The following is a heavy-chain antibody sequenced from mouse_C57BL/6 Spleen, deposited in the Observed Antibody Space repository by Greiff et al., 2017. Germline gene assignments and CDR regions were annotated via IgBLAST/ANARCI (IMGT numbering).Heavy chain of an antibody. V-gene: IGHV1-42*01. CDR2: INPSTGGT. Sequence: VQLQQSGPELVKPGASVKISCKASGYSFTGYYMNWVKQSPEKSLEWIGEINPSTGGTTYNQKFKAKATLTVDKSSSTAYMQLKSLTSEDAAVYYCARGGSRWLSYWGQGTLVTVSA. J-gene: IGHJ3*01. CDR1: GYSFTGYY. CDR3: ARGGSRWLSY.